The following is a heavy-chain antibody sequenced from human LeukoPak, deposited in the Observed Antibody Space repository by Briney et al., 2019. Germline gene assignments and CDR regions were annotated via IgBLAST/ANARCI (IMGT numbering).Heavy chain of an antibody. D-gene: IGHD3-16*01. Sequence: PGGSLRLSCAASGFTVSSNYMSWVRQVPGKGLEWVSVIYSDGTISYADSVKGRFTISRDNSENTLYLQVNSLRVEDTAVYYCAREVGGGASGQWGQGTLVTVSS. CDR1: GFTVSSNY. CDR2: IYSDGTI. V-gene: IGHV3-66*01. CDR3: AREVGGGASGQ. J-gene: IGHJ4*02.